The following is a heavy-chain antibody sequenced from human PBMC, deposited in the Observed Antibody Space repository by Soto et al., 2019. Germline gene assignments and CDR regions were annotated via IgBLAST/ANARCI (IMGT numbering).Heavy chain of an antibody. J-gene: IGHJ4*02. CDR1: GFTFSSYA. D-gene: IGHD6-19*01. V-gene: IGHV3-23*01. Sequence: EVQLLESGGGLVQPGGSLRLSCAASGFTFSSYAMSWVRQAPGKGLEWVSVISGSGGSTYYADSVKGRFTISRDNSKNTLYLQMNGLRAEDTAVYFCARRSSGWYFDYWGQGTLVTVSS. CDR2: ISGSGGST. CDR3: ARRSSGWYFDY.